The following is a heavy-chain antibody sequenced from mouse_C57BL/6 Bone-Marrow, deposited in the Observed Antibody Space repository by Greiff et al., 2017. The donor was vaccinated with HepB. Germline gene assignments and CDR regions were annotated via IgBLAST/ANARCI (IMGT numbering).Heavy chain of an antibody. D-gene: IGHD1-1*01. CDR3: ARHSGLRFQFAY. CDR1: GFTFSSYG. CDR2: ISSGGSYT. Sequence: EVHLVESGGDLVKPGGSLKLSCAASGFTFSSYGMSWVRQTPDKRLEWVATISSGGSYTYYPDSVKGRFTISRDNAKNTLYLQMSSLKSEDTAMYYCARHSGLRFQFAYWGQGTLVTVSA. V-gene: IGHV5-6*01. J-gene: IGHJ3*01.